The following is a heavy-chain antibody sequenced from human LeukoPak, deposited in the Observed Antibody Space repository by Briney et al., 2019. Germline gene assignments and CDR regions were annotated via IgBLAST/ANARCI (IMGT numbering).Heavy chain of an antibody. J-gene: IGHJ3*02. CDR2: IYHSGST. CDR1: GYSISSGYY. V-gene: IGHV4-38-2*02. CDR3: ARGRGDSPGTFDI. D-gene: IGHD2-21*02. Sequence: ASETLSLTCTVSGYSISSGYYWGWIRQPPGKGLEWIGSIYHSGSTYYNPSLKSRVTISVDTSKNQFSLKLSSVTAADTAVYYCARGRGDSPGTFDIWGQGTMVTVSS.